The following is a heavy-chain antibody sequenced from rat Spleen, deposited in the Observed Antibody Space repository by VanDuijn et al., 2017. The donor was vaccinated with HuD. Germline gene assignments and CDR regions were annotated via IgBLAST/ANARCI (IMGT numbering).Heavy chain of an antibody. CDR1: GFTFSDYY. Sequence: EVQLVESGGGLVQPGRSLKLSCAAAGFTFSDYYMAWVRQAPTKGLEWVATINYDGSSTYYRDSVKGRFTISRDNAKSTLYLQMDSLRSEDTATYYCARSFFDYWGQGVMVTVSS. CDR3: ARSFFDY. CDR2: INYDGSST. V-gene: IGHV5-29*01. J-gene: IGHJ2*01.